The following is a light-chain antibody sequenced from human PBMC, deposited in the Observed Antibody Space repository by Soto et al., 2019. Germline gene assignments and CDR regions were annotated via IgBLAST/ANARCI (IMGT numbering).Light chain of an antibody. Sequence: EIVMTQSPATLSVSPGERATLSCRASQSVSSNLAWYQQKPGQAPRLLIYGASTRATGIPARFSGSGSGTKFTLTISTLQSKVFAFYYCQHRPTFGKGTRVDIK. CDR1: QSVSSN. V-gene: IGKV3-15*01. CDR3: QHRPT. CDR2: GAS. J-gene: IGKJ1*01.